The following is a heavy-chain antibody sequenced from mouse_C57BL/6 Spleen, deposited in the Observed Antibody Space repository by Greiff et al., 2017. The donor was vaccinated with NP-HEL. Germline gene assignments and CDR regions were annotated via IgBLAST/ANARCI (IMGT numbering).Heavy chain of an antibody. Sequence: EVQLQQSGPVLVKPGASVKMSCKASGYTFTDYYMNWVKQSHGKSLEWIGVINPYNGGTSYNQKFKGKATLTVDKSSSTAYMELNSLTSEDSAVYYGARECQLDYYAMDYWGQGTSVTVSS. CDR2: INPYNGGT. CDR1: GYTFTDYY. V-gene: IGHV1-19*01. J-gene: IGHJ4*01. D-gene: IGHD4-1*02. CDR3: ARECQLDYYAMDY.